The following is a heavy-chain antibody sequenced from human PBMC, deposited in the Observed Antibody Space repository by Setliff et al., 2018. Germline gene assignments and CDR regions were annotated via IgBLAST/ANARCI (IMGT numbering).Heavy chain of an antibody. CDR3: AKDLSSSTAASYFFDL. CDR2: GSTGKT. J-gene: IGHJ4*02. D-gene: IGHD2-2*01. V-gene: IGHV3-23*01. Sequence: GGSLRLSCAASGFSFSDYAMSWVRQAPRKGLEWVSGGSTGKTDYADSVKGRFTMSRDSSTNTLYLQMNSLRGEDTAVYYCAKDLSSSTAASYFFDLWGQGTQVTVSS. CDR1: GFSFSDYA.